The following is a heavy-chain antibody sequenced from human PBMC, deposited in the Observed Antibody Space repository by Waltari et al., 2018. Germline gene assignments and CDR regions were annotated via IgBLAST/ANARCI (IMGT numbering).Heavy chain of an antibody. V-gene: IGHV3-23*01. CDR2: LTSSGGDT. CDR3: AKGVYDREN. J-gene: IGHJ4*02. CDR1: GSTFSGYA. D-gene: IGHD3-3*01. Sequence: EAQLLEAGGGLVQPGASLRLSCAASGSTFSGYAMRWVRQAPGKGLECVASLTSSGGDTYYADSVKGRFTISRDNSKNTLHLQMNSLSPEDTAIYFCAKGVYDRENCGQGTLVTVSS.